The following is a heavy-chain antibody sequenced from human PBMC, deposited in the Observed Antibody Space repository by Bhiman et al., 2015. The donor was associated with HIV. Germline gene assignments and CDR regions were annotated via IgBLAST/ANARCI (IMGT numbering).Heavy chain of an antibody. CDR2: ISSSSSTI. D-gene: IGHD3-9*01. V-gene: IGHV3-48*01. CDR3: ARDRILTGYDAFDI. CDR1: RFTFSSYS. J-gene: IGHJ3*02. Sequence: EVQLVESGGGLVQPGGSLRLSCAASRFTFSSYSMNWVRQAPGKGPEWVSYISSSSSTIYYADSVKGRFTISRDNAKNSLYLQMNSLRADDTAVYYCARDRILTGYDAFDIWGQGTMVTVSS.